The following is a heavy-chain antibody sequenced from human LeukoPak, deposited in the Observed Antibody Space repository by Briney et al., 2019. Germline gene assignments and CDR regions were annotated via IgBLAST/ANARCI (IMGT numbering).Heavy chain of an antibody. V-gene: IGHV4-59*08. D-gene: IGHD6-19*01. Sequence: SETLSLTCTVSGGSISSYYWSWIRQPPGKGLEWIGYIYYSGSTNYNPSLKSRVTISVDTSKNQFSLKLSSVTAADTAVYYCARQLEDGSGWYSGSDPWGQGTLVTVSS. CDR1: GGSISSYY. CDR3: ARQLEDGSGWYSGSDP. J-gene: IGHJ5*02. CDR2: IYYSGST.